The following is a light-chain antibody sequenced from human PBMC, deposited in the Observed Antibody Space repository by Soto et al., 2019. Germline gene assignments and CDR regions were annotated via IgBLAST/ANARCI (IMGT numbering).Light chain of an antibody. V-gene: IGLV2-14*01. CDR1: SSDVGGYEY. CDR3: ISYTSINLYV. Sequence: QSVLTQPASVSGSPGQSISISCTGTSSDVGGYEYVSWYQQHAGKAPKLMIYDASSRPSGVSNRFSGSKSGNTASLTISGLQAEDEADYYCISYTSINLYVLGTGTKVTVL. CDR2: DAS. J-gene: IGLJ1*01.